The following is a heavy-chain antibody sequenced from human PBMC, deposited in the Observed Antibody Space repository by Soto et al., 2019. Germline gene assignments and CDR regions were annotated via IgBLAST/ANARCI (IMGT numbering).Heavy chain of an antibody. CDR1: GGSISSGDYY. CDR3: ARSIVVVPAAAYYYGMDV. J-gene: IGHJ6*02. V-gene: IGHV4-30-4*01. D-gene: IGHD2-2*01. Sequence: SETLSLTSTVSGGSISSGDYYWRWIRQPPGKGLEWIGYIYYSGSTYYNPSLKSRVTISVDTSKNQFSLKLSSVTAADTAVYYCARSIVVVPAAAYYYGMDVWGQGTTVTVSS. CDR2: IYYSGST.